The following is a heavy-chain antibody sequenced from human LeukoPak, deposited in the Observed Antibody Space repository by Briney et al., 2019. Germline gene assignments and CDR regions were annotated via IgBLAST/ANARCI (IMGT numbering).Heavy chain of an antibody. J-gene: IGHJ4*02. Sequence: GGSLRLSCAASGFTFSSYAMHWVRQAPGKGLEWVAVISYDGSNKYYADSVKGRFTISRDNSKNTLYLQMNSLRAEDTAVYYCASAGGGSGYFDYWGQGTLVTVSS. CDR3: ASAGGGSGYFDY. CDR2: ISYDGSNK. CDR1: GFTFSSYA. V-gene: IGHV3-30-3*01. D-gene: IGHD3-10*01.